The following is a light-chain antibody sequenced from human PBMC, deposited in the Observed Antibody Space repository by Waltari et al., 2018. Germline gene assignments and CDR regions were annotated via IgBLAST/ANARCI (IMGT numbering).Light chain of an antibody. J-gene: IGLJ3*02. CDR3: AAWDDSLNGQV. CDR2: SNN. CDR1: SSNTGSNT. V-gene: IGLV1-44*01. Sequence: QSVLTQPPSASGTPGQRVTIPCSGSSSNTGSNTVHWSQHLPGTAPKPIYSNNQRPSGVPDRFSGSKSGTSASLAISGLQSEDEADYYCAAWDDSLNGQVFGGGTKLTVL.